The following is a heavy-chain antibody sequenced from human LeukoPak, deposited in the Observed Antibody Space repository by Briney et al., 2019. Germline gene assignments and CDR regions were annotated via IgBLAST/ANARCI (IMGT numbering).Heavy chain of an antibody. CDR1: GFTFDDYG. V-gene: IGHV3-20*04. D-gene: IGHD4-17*01. Sequence: PGGSLRLSCAASGFTFDDYGMSWVRQAPGKGLGWVSGINWNGGSTGYADSVKGRFAISRDNAKNSLYLQMNSLRAEDTALYYCARAPYWTVTTSGRYVTYFDYWGQGTLVTVSS. CDR2: INWNGGST. CDR3: ARAPYWTVTTSGRYVTYFDY. J-gene: IGHJ4*02.